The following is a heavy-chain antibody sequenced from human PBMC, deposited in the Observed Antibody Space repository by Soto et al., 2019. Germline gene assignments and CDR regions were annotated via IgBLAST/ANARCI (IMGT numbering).Heavy chain of an antibody. V-gene: IGHV4-39*01. J-gene: IGHJ5*02. CDR3: ARQFPFGVLILSKWFDH. D-gene: IGHD3-3*01. Sequence: TLSLTCTVSGGSISSDSYYWGWIRQPPGKGLEWIGSIYYTGSTYYNPSLKSRVTMSVDTSKNHFSLKLSSVTAADTAVYYCARQFPFGVLILSKWFDHWGQGTLVTVSS. CDR1: GGSISSDSYY. CDR2: IYYTGST.